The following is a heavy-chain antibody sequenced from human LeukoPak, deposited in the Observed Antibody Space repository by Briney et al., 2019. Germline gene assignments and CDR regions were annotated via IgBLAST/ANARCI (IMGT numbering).Heavy chain of an antibody. J-gene: IGHJ6*03. D-gene: IGHD6-13*01. V-gene: IGHV3-74*01. CDR2: INSDGSST. CDR1: GFTFSSYW. Sequence: GGSLRLSCAASGFTFSSYWMHWVRQAPGKGLVWVSRINSDGSSTSYADSVKGRFPISRDNAKNTLYLQMTSLRAEDTAVYYCARRIAAATSPYYYYMDVWGKGTTVTVSS. CDR3: ARRIAAATSPYYYYMDV.